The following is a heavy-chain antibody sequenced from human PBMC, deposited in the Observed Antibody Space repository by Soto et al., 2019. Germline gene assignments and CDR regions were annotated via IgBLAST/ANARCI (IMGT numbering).Heavy chain of an antibody. CDR2: TYYRSKWYH. Sequence: QVQLQQSGPGLVKPSQTLSLTCAISGDSVSSDSAAWNWIRQSPSRGLEWLGRTYYRSKWYHDYAASVKSRINLNPDTSKNHFSLQMNSVTPEDTAVYYCSSWHYDYWGQGTLVTVSS. D-gene: IGHD2-15*01. CDR1: GDSVSSDSAA. CDR3: SSWHYDY. V-gene: IGHV6-1*01. J-gene: IGHJ4*02.